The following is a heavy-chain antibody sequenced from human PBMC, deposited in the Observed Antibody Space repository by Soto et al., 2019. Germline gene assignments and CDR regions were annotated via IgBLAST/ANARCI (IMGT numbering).Heavy chain of an antibody. Sequence: SEPLSHTSNVSPDSNVFTNCYWIWNLHPPGKGLQWIGSSSYNGGTFYNPSLKGRVVISFDTSKKQSSLQVTSVTAADTAVYFCARHRIEVVWRGFDFWGQGSPVTVSS. J-gene: IGHJ4*02. CDR1: PDSNVFTNCY. CDR2: SSYNGGT. V-gene: IGHV4-39*01. D-gene: IGHD3-10*01. CDR3: ARHRIEVVWRGFDF.